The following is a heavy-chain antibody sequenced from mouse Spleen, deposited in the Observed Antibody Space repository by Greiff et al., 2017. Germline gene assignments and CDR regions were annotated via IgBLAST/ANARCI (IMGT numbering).Heavy chain of an antibody. V-gene: IGHV2-2*01. CDR1: GFSLTSYG. CDR3: ARMPFYYYGSDAMDY. CDR2: IWSGGST. J-gene: IGHJ4*01. Sequence: QVQLKESGPGLVQPSQSLSITCTVSGFSLTSYGVHWVRQSPGKGLEWLGVIWSGGSTDYNAAFISRLSISKDNSKSQVFFKMNSLQADDTAIYYCARMPFYYYGSDAMDYWGQGTSVTVSS. D-gene: IGHD1-1*01.